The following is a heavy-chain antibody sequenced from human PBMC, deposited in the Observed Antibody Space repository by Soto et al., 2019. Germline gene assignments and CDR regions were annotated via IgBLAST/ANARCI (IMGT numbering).Heavy chain of an antibody. J-gene: IGHJ3*02. CDR2: IYSGGST. D-gene: IGHD5-12*01. CDR1: GFTVSSNY. V-gene: IGHV3-66*01. Sequence: GGSLRLSCAASGFTVSSNYMSWVRQAPGKGLEWVSVIYSGGSTYYADSVKGRFTISRDNSKNTLYLQMNSLRAEDTAVYYCARASGYSGYDLGPMGAFDIWGQGTMVTVSS. CDR3: ARASGYSGYDLGPMGAFDI.